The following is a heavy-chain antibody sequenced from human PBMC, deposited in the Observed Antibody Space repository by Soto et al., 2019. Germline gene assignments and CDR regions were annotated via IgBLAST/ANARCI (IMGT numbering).Heavy chain of an antibody. CDR3: ARISIAVAGTYYYYMDV. D-gene: IGHD6-19*01. J-gene: IGHJ6*03. Sequence: SGPTLVNPTQTLTLTCTFSGFSLSTSGMCVSWIRQPPGKALEWLARIDWDNDKYYSTSLKTRLTISKDTSKNQVVLTMTNMDPVDTATYYCARISIAVAGTYYYYMDVWGKGTTVTVSS. CDR2: IDWDNDK. CDR1: GFSLSTSGMC. V-gene: IGHV2-70*11.